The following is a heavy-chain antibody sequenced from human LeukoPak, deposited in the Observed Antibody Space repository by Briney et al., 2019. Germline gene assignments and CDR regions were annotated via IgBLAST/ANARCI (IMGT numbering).Heavy chain of an antibody. J-gene: IGHJ4*02. V-gene: IGHV3-30*02. D-gene: IGHD6-13*01. CDR2: IRYDGSNK. Sequence: WGSLRLSCAASGFTFSSYSMSWVRQAPGKGLEWVAFIRYDGSNKYYADSVKGRFTISRDNSKNTLYLQMNSLRAEDTAVYYCAKEGSSWYEGYFDYWGQGTLVTLSS. CDR1: GFTFSSYS. CDR3: AKEGSSWYEGYFDY.